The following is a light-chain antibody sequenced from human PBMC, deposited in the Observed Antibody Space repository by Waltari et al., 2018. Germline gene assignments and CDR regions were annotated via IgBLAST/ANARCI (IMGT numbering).Light chain of an antibody. Sequence: YQQKPGQAPVLVIFKDTVRPSGIPERFSGSSSGTIVTLTIRGVQAEGEAEYYCQSPDNRGSYPKFGGGTKLTVL. J-gene: IGLJ2*01. CDR3: QSPDNRGSYPK. V-gene: IGLV3-25*03. CDR2: KDT.